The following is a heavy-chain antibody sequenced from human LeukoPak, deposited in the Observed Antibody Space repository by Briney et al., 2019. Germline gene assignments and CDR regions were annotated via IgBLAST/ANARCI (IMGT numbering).Heavy chain of an antibody. CDR3: ARLYYYGSGSYLSGFDI. V-gene: IGHV4-30-2*01. J-gene: IGHJ3*02. Sequence: PSETLSLTCAVSGGSISSGGYSWSWIRQPPGKGLEWIGYIYHSGSTYYNPSLKSRVTISVDTSKNQFSLKLGSVTAADTAVYQCARLYYYGSGSYLSGFDIWGQGTMVTVSS. CDR1: GGSISSGGYS. D-gene: IGHD3-10*01. CDR2: IYHSGST.